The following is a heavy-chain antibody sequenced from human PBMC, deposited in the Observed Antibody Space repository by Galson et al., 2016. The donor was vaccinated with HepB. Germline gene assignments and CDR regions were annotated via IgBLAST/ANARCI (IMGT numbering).Heavy chain of an antibody. D-gene: IGHD3-3*01. CDR2: IYPGDSDA. V-gene: IGHV5-51*01. CDR1: GYIFTDYW. J-gene: IGHJ4*02. Sequence: QSGAEVKKPGESLTISCTASGYIFTDYWIGWLRQMPGKGLELMGIIYPGDSDAKYSPSFQGQVTISADKSITLTSLQCSSLKASDTSMYYCARTVYEFWGGAPDYWGQGTLVTVSS. CDR3: ARTVYEFWGGAPDY.